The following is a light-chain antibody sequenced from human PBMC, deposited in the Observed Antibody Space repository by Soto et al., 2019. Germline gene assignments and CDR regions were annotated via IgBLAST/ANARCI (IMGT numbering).Light chain of an antibody. Sequence: QSVLTQPPSASGTPGQRVTISCSGSSSNIESNYVYWYQQLPGTAPRLLIYRSNQRPSGVPDRFSGSKSGTSASLAISALRSEDEADYYCTVWDDSLRGRLFGGGTKLTVL. V-gene: IGLV1-47*01. CDR3: TVWDDSLRGRL. CDR2: RSN. CDR1: SSNIESNY. J-gene: IGLJ2*01.